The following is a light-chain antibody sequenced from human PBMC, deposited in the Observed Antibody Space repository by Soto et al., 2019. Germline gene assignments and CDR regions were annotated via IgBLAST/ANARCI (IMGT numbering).Light chain of an antibody. CDR3: QQYDNLLPYT. V-gene: IGKV1-33*01. J-gene: IGKJ2*01. CDR1: QDISNY. Sequence: DIQMTQSPSSLSASVGDRVTITCQASQDISNYLNWYQQKPGKAPKLLIYDASNLETGVPSRFSGSGSGTDFTFTISSLQAEDIATYYCQQYDNLLPYTFGQGTKLEIK. CDR2: DAS.